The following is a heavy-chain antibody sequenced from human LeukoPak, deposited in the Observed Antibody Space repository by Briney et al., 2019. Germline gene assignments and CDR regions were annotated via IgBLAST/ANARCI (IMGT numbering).Heavy chain of an antibody. CDR1: GGSFSGYF. CDR3: ARGAEYSGSYRKPNWFDP. CDR2: IKHSGGT. J-gene: IGHJ5*02. V-gene: IGHV4-34*01. Sequence: PSETLSLTCAVYGGSFSGYFWSWIRQPPGKGLEWIGEIKHSGGTNYNLSLKSRVTISVDTSKNQFSLKVSSVTAADTAVYYCARGAEYSGSYRKPNWFDPWGQGTLVTVSS. D-gene: IGHD1-26*01.